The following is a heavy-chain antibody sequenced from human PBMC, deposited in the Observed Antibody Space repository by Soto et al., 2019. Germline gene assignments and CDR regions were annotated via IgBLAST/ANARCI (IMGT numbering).Heavy chain of an antibody. CDR2: ISSDGSST. V-gene: IGHV3-74*01. D-gene: IGHD2-15*01. Sequence: GGSLRLSCAASGFTFSSYWMHWVRQAPGKGPVWVSRISSDGSSTTYADSVKGRFTISRDNAKNTLYLQMNSLRAEDTAVYYCARGSSFQSSCVAFWGQGTLVTVSS. CDR3: ARGSSFQSSCVAF. J-gene: IGHJ4*02. CDR1: GFTFSSYW.